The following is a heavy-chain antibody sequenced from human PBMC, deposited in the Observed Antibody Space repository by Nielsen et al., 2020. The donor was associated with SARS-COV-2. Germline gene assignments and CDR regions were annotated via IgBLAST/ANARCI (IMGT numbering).Heavy chain of an antibody. D-gene: IGHD5-12*01. J-gene: IGHJ4*02. CDR1: GFAFTNYW. Sequence: ESLKISCTASGFAFTNYWMHWIRQAPGKGLEWVGEINDNGRTNYNPSVKTRITVSIDRTKNQVSLNLRSVTAADTGLYYCSRRGHSGYDYGFDYWGQGSLVTVSS. V-gene: IGHV4-34*01. CDR3: SRRGHSGYDYGFDY. CDR2: INDNGRT.